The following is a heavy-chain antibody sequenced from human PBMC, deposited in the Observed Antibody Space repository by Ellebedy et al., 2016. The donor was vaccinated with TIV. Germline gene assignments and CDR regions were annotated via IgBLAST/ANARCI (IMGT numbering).Heavy chain of an antibody. J-gene: IGHJ4*02. CDR1: GFTFSSYV. Sequence: GESLKISCAASGFTFSSYVMNWVRQAPGQGLEWVSSISVNGGSTYYADSVKGRFTISRDNSKNTLYLQMNSLRAEDTAVYYCARSIYDFWNGYDYWGQGTLVTVSS. CDR2: ISVNGGST. D-gene: IGHD3-3*01. CDR3: ARSIYDFWNGYDY. V-gene: IGHV3-23*01.